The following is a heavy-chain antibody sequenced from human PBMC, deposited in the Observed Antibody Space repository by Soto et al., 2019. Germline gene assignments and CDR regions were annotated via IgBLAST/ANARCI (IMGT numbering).Heavy chain of an antibody. CDR3: AKVGNYGSGSLRYYFDY. V-gene: IGHV3-23*01. CDR2: ISGSGGST. CDR1: GFTFSSYA. J-gene: IGHJ4*02. Sequence: EVQLLESGGGLVQPGGSLRLSCAASGFTFSSYAMSWVRQAPGKGLEWVSAISGSGGSTYYADSVKGRFTISRDNSKNTLYLQMNSLRADDTAVYYCAKVGNYGSGSLRYYFDYWGQGTLVTVSS. D-gene: IGHD3-10*01.